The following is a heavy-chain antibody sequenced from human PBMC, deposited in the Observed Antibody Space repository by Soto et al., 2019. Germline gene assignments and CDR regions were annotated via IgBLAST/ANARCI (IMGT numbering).Heavy chain of an antibody. CDR1: GFTFSSYA. Sequence: GGSLRLSCAASGFTFSSYAMHWVRQAPGKGLEWVAVISYDGSNKYYADSVKGRFTISRDNSKNTLYLQMNSLRAEDTAVYYCARDTGYSSSWYDYWGQGTLVNVSA. CDR3: ARDTGYSSSWYDY. CDR2: ISYDGSNK. D-gene: IGHD6-13*01. V-gene: IGHV3-30*04. J-gene: IGHJ4*02.